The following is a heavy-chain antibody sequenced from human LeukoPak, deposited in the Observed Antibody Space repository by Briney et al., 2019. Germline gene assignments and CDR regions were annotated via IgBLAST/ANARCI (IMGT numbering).Heavy chain of an antibody. D-gene: IGHD6-19*01. V-gene: IGHV5-51*01. Sequence: GESLQISCKGSGCSFTSYWIGWVRQLPGKGLEWMGIIYPGDSDTRYSPSFQGQVTISADKSISTAYLQWSSLKASDTAMYYCARLTRIAVAGPDYWGQGTLVTVSS. J-gene: IGHJ4*02. CDR3: ARLTRIAVAGPDY. CDR2: IYPGDSDT. CDR1: GCSFTSYW.